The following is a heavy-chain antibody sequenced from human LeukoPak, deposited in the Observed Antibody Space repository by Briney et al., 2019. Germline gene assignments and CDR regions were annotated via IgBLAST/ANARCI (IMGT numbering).Heavy chain of an antibody. D-gene: IGHD3-22*01. Sequence: ASVKVSCTVSGYTLTELSMHWVRQAPGKGLEWMGGFDPEDGETIYAQKFQGRVTMTEDTSTDTAYMELSSLRSEDTAVYYCATEPMGGDSSGYPHKYYFDYWGQGTLVTVSS. CDR2: FDPEDGET. J-gene: IGHJ4*02. V-gene: IGHV1-24*01. CDR3: ATEPMGGDSSGYPHKYYFDY. CDR1: GYTLTELS.